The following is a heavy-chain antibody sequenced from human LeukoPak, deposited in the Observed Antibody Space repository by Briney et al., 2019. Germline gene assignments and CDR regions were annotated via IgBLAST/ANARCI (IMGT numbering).Heavy chain of an antibody. CDR2: IYSGGST. CDR3: ARGRYSSRGLDY. J-gene: IGHJ4*02. Sequence: GGSLRLSCAASGFTVSSNYMSWVRQAPGKGLEWVSVIYSGGSTYYADSVKGRFTISRDNSKNTLYLRMNSLRAEDTAVYYCARGRYSSRGLDYWGQGTLVTVSS. D-gene: IGHD6-13*01. V-gene: IGHV3-53*01. CDR1: GFTVSSNY.